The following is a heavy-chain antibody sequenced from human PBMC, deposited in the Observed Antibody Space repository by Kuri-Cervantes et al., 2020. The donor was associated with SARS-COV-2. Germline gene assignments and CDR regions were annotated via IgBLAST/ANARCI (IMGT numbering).Heavy chain of an antibody. V-gene: IGHV3-73*01. CDR1: GFLFSGSA. CDR2: VRVKANNYAT. Sequence: GGSLRLTCKVSGFLFSGSAIYWVCQGSGKGLEWVGRVRVKANNYATAYAASVKGRFTISRDDSKNMAYLQMNSLKTEDTAVYYCTTGYDFWSGYYRFDYYYYYMDVWGKGTPVTVSS. D-gene: IGHD3-3*01. J-gene: IGHJ6*03. CDR3: TTGYDFWSGYYRFDYYYYYMDV.